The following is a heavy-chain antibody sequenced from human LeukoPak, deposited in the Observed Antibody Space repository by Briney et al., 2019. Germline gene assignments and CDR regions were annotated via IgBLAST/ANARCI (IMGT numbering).Heavy chain of an antibody. CDR3: ASGSDTLYGDYLEY. D-gene: IGHD4-17*01. V-gene: IGHV4-4*07. CDR1: GGSISSYY. Sequence: PSETLSLTCTVSGGSISSYYWSWIRQPAGKGLEWIGRIYTSGSTNYNPSLKSRVTMSVDTSKNRFSLKLSSVTAADTAVYYCASGSDTLYGDYLEYWGQGTLVTVSS. J-gene: IGHJ4*02. CDR2: IYTSGST.